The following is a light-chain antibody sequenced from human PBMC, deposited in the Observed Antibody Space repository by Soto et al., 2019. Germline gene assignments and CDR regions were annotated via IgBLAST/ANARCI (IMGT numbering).Light chain of an antibody. J-gene: IGKJ4*01. Sequence: EIVMTQSPATLSVSPGERATLSCRASQSVSSDLAWYQQKPGQAPRLLIYSASTRATGIPGRFSGSGSGTDFTLTISSLQPEDFATYYCQQLNSYPLTFGGGTKVDIK. CDR3: QQLNSYPLT. V-gene: IGKV3-15*01. CDR2: SAS. CDR1: QSVSSD.